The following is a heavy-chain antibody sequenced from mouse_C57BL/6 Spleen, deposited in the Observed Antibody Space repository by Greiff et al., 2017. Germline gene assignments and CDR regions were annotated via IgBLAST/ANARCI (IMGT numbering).Heavy chain of an antibody. J-gene: IGHJ4*01. CDR3: TTWWYYGSSYENAMDY. V-gene: IGHV14-4*01. CDR1: GFNIKDDY. D-gene: IGHD1-1*01. CDR2: IDPENGDT. Sequence: EVQLQQSGAELVRPGASVKLSCTASGFNIKDDYMHWVKQRPEQGLEWIGWIDPENGDTEYASKFQGKATLTADTSSNTAYLQLSSLTSEDTAVYYCTTWWYYGSSYENAMDYWGQGTSVTVSS.